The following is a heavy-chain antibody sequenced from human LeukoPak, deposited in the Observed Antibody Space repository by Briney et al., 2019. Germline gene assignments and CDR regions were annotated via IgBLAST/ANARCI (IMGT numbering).Heavy chain of an antibody. CDR2: IYSGGST. CDR3: ARTRGDTYYFDY. V-gene: IGHV3-66*01. CDR1: GFTVSSNY. J-gene: IGHJ4*02. Sequence: GGSLRLSCAASGFTVSSNYMSWVRQAPGKGLEWVSVIYSGGSTYYADSVKGRFTISRDNSKITLYLQMNSLRAEDTAVYYCARTRGDTYYFDYWGQGTLVTVSS. D-gene: IGHD3-16*01.